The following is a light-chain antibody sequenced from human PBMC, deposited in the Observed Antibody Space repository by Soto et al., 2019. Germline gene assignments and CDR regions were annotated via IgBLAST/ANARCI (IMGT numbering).Light chain of an antibody. J-gene: IGLJ2*01. CDR2: DNN. V-gene: IGLV1-51*01. CDR3: EAWDSVLSAGV. CDR1: SSNIRSNS. Sequence: QSVLTQPPSVSAAPGQKVTISCSGSSSNIRSNSVSWYRQLPGTAPKLLIYDNNKRPSGIPDRFSGSKSGTSATLGITGLQTGDEAHYYCEAWDSVLSAGVFGGGTKVTVL.